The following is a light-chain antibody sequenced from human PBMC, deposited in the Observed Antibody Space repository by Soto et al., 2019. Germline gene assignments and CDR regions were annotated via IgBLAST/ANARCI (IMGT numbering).Light chain of an antibody. CDR2: DVT. V-gene: IGLV2-14*01. Sequence: QSALTQPASVSGSPGQSITISCTGTSSDVGRYDYVSWYQQHPGKAPKLMIYDVTNRPSGIPDRFSGSKSGITASLTISGLQAEDEADYYCSSFTNSNTPVVFGGGTKLTVL. CDR3: SSFTNSNTPVV. CDR1: SSDVGRYDY. J-gene: IGLJ2*01.